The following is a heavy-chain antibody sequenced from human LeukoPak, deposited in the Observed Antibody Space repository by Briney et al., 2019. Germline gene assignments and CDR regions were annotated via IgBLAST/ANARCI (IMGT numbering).Heavy chain of an antibody. J-gene: IGHJ4*02. Sequence: GGSLRLSCSTSGFTFGDYAMSWIRQAPGKGLEWVGFIQAKAYGGATKYAASVNGRFSISRDDSQSIANLQMNDLKTEDTAVYYCTRAPHPRCSSSGCYLDYWGQGTLVTVSS. V-gene: IGHV3-49*03. CDR2: IQAKAYGGAT. D-gene: IGHD2-2*01. CDR3: TRAPHPRCSSSGCYLDY. CDR1: GFTFGDYA.